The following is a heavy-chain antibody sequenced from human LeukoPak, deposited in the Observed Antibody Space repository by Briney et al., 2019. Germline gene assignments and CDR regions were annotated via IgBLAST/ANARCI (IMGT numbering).Heavy chain of an antibody. V-gene: IGHV4-39*01. CDR3: ARGLKTLYDILTGYYKGVAYFDY. Sequence: SETLSLTCTVSGGSISDSSYYWGWIRQPPGKGLEWIASIHYSGSTYYNPSLKSRVTISVDTSKNQFSMKLTSVTAADTAVYYCARGLKTLYDILTGYYKGVAYFDYWGQGTLVTVSS. CDR2: IHYSGST. D-gene: IGHD3-9*01. J-gene: IGHJ4*02. CDR1: GGSISDSSYY.